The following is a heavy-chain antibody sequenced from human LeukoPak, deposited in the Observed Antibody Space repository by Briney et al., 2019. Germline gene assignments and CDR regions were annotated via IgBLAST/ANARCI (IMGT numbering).Heavy chain of an antibody. CDR1: GFTFNTYG. D-gene: IGHD3-10*01. Sequence: GGTLRLSCAVSGFTFNTYGMTWVRQAPGKGLEWVSGISGSDGSTYYADSVKGRFTISRDNSRNTLYLQMNSLRGEDTAVYYCAKNIGGLDYWGQGTLVTVSS. CDR2: ISGSDGST. J-gene: IGHJ4*02. CDR3: AKNIGGLDY. V-gene: IGHV3-23*01.